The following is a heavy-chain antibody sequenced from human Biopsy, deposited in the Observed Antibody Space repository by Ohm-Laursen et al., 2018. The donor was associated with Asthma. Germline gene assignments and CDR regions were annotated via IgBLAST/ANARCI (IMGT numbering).Heavy chain of an antibody. V-gene: IGHV4-61*01. D-gene: IGHD7-27*01. Sequence: TLSLTCTVSGGSVSSGSYYWSWIRQPPGKGLEWIGHIYYSGSTNYNPSLKSRVTISVDTSKNQFSLNLSSVTAADTAVYYCARWGSFGFDYWGQGTLVTVSS. CDR2: IYYSGST. CDR3: ARWGSFGFDY. CDR1: GGSVSSGSYY. J-gene: IGHJ4*02.